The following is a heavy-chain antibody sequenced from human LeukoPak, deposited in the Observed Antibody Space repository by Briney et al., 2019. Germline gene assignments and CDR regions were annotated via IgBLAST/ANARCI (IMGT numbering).Heavy chain of an antibody. V-gene: IGHV3-48*01. CDR3: ARGGLNTPDY. CDR1: GFTVSSNY. D-gene: IGHD3/OR15-3a*01. Sequence: PAGGSLRLSCAASGFTVSSNYMNWVRQAPGKGLEWVSYISSSSSTIYYADSVKGRFTISRDNAKNSLYLQMNSLRAEDTAVYYCARGGLNTPDYWGQGTLVTVSS. CDR2: ISSSSSTI. J-gene: IGHJ4*02.